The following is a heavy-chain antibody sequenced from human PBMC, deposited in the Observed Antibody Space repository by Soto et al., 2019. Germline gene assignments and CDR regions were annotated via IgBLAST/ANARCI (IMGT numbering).Heavy chain of an antibody. V-gene: IGHV3-30-3*01. CDR3: ARDKIKGAPDYLDS. D-gene: IGHD1-26*01. Sequence: QEQLVESGGDVVQPGRSLTLSCAASGFTFSANAMHWVRQAPDKGLEWVAVIAYDGTIKIYRDSVKGRFTISRDDSKSTLYLQMNSLRPEDTAVYYCARDKIKGAPDYLDSWGQGTLVTVSS. J-gene: IGHJ4*02. CDR2: IAYDGTIK. CDR1: GFTFSANA.